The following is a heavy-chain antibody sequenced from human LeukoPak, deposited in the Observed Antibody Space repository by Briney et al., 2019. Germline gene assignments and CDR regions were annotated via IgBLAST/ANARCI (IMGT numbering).Heavy chain of an antibody. J-gene: IGHJ4*02. CDR3: ARASNSGYYYFDY. D-gene: IGHD3-22*01. Sequence: PSETLPLTCAVSGYSITTSFYWGWIRQPPGKGLEWIGIIHHSGYTYYNPSLKSRVTMSLNTSKNQFSLHLSSVTAADTALYYCARASNSGYYYFDYWGQGTLVTVSS. V-gene: IGHV4-38-2*01. CDR2: IHHSGYT. CDR1: GYSITTSFY.